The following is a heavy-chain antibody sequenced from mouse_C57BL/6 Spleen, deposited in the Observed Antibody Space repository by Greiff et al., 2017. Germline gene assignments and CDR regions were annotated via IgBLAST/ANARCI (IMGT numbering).Heavy chain of an antibody. Sequence: EVQLQQSGPELVKPGASVKISCKASGYTFTDYYMNWVKQSHGKSLEWIGDINPNNGGTSYNQKFKGKATLTVDKSSSTAYMGLRILTSEDSAVYYCSNYGSSPYAMDYWGQGTSVTVSS. CDR3: SNYGSSPYAMDY. J-gene: IGHJ4*01. CDR1: GYTFTDYY. CDR2: INPNNGGT. D-gene: IGHD1-1*01. V-gene: IGHV1-26*01.